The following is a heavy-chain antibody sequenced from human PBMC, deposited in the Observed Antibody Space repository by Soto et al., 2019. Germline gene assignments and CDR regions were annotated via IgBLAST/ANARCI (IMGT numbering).Heavy chain of an antibody. V-gene: IGHV3-7*03. Sequence: GSLRVSCQVSVFTFSMYSMSWVRQSPGKGLEWVAKIPQDGVDGHYADSVKGRFTISRDNGKNSLYLQLNNLRAEDTAVYYCARDHLILPAHDFFYGSDVWGRGATVTVSS. CDR1: VFTFSMYS. D-gene: IGHD2-21*02. CDR3: ARDHLILPAHDFFYGSDV. CDR2: IPQDGVDG. J-gene: IGHJ6*02.